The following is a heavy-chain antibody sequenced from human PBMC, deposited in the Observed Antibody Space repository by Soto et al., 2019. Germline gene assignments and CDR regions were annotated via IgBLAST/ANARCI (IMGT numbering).Heavy chain of an antibody. Sequence: GASVKVSCKASGYTFTSYAMHWVRQAPGQRLEWMGWINAGNGNTKYSQKFQGRVTITRDTSASTAYMELSSLRSEDTAVYYCARGVQLWPYFDYWGQGTLVTVSS. CDR1: GYTFTSYA. J-gene: IGHJ4*02. CDR3: ARGVQLWPYFDY. D-gene: IGHD5-18*01. CDR2: INAGNGNT. V-gene: IGHV1-3*01.